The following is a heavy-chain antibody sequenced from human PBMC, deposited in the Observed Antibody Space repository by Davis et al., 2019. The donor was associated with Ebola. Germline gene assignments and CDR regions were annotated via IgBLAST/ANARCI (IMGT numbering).Heavy chain of an antibody. V-gene: IGHV1-69*13. J-gene: IGHJ4*02. CDR2: IIPIFGTT. D-gene: IGHD7-27*01. Sequence: SVKVSCKASGGTFNKYAISWVRQAPGQGLEWMGAIIPIFGTTNYAQKFQGRVTITADESTATVYMELTSLGSEDTAVYYCARESGAGGSFDHWGQGTPVTVSS. CDR1: GGTFNKYA. CDR3: ARESGAGGSFDH.